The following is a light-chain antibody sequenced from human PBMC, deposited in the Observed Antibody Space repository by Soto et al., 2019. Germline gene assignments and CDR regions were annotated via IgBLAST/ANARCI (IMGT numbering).Light chain of an antibody. Sequence: QSALTQPRSVSGSPGQSVTISCTGTSSDVGAYNYVSWYQQRPGKAPKLMIYDVTKRPSGVPDRLSGSKSGNTASLTISGLQTEDEADYYCCSYAGSSWVFGGGTKLTVL. CDR3: CSYAGSSWV. CDR2: DVT. CDR1: SSDVGAYNY. V-gene: IGLV2-11*01. J-gene: IGLJ3*02.